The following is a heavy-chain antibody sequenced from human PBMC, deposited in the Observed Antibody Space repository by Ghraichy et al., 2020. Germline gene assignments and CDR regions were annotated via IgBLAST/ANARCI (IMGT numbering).Heavy chain of an antibody. J-gene: IGHJ5*02. CDR3: ARGWQLGLGYNWFDP. D-gene: IGHD2-15*01. Sequence: SETLSLTCAVSGGSISSSNWWSWVRQPPGKGLEWIGEIYHSGSTNYNPSLKSRVTISVDKSKNQFSLKLSSVTAADTAVYYCARGWQLGLGYNWFDPWGQGTLVTVSS. V-gene: IGHV4-4*02. CDR1: GGSISSSNW. CDR2: IYHSGST.